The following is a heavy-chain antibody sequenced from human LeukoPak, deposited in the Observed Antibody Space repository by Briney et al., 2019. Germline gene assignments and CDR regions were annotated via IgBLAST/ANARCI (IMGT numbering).Heavy chain of an antibody. V-gene: IGHV5-51*01. D-gene: IGHD3-22*01. CDR1: GYKFISYW. J-gene: IGHJ4*02. Sequence: PGESLKISCKGSGYKFISYWIGWVRQMPGKGLEWMGLIYPGDSDTRHSPSFQGQVTISADKSISTAYLQWSSLKASDTAMYYCARVTYYYDSSGYYYFDYWGQGTLVTVSS. CDR2: IYPGDSDT. CDR3: ARVTYYYDSSGYYYFDY.